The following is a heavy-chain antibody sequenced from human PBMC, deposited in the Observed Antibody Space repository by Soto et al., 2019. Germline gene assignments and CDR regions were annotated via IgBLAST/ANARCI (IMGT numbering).Heavy chain of an antibody. D-gene: IGHD3-3*01. J-gene: IGHJ6*02. V-gene: IGHV3-49*04. CDR3: TRDRVRFLEWLFRPSAGMDV. CDR1: GFTFSNAW. Sequence: GGSLRLCCAASGFTFSNAWMNWVRQAPGKGLEWVGFIRSKAYGGTTEYAASVKGRFTISRDDSKSIAYLQMNSLKTEDTAVYYCTRDRVRFLEWLFRPSAGMDVWGQGTTVTVSS. CDR2: IRSKAYGGTT.